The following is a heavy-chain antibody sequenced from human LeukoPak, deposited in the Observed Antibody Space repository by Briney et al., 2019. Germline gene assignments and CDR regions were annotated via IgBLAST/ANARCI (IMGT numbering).Heavy chain of an antibody. Sequence: GASVKVSCKASGYTFTSYGISWVRQAPGQGREWMGWISAYNGNTNYAQKLQGRVTMTTDTSTSTAYMELRSLRSDDTAVYYCARDGVRWELPSAFDIWGQGTMVTVSS. CDR1: GYTFTSYG. D-gene: IGHD1-26*01. CDR3: ARDGVRWELPSAFDI. CDR2: ISAYNGNT. J-gene: IGHJ3*02. V-gene: IGHV1-18*01.